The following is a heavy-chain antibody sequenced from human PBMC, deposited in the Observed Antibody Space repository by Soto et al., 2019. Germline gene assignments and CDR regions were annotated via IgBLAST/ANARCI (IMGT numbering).Heavy chain of an antibody. CDR1: GFTFDYYW. J-gene: IGHJ3*01. CDR2: IHSDGTST. Sequence: EVQLVESGGGLVQPGESLRLSCAASGFTFDYYWMHWVRQAPGKGLEWVSRIHSDGTSTTYADSVKGRFTISRDNAKNTLSLQMNSLRDEDTAVYYCARGDRGAFDLWGQGTVVTVSS. D-gene: IGHD1-26*01. V-gene: IGHV3-74*01. CDR3: ARGDRGAFDL.